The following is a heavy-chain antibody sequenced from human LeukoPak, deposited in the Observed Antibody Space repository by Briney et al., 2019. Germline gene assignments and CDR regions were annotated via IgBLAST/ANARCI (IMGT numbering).Heavy chain of an antibody. V-gene: IGHV3-23*01. CDR1: GFTFSSYA. D-gene: IGHD3-10*01. Sequence: GGSLRLSCAASGFTFSSYAMSWVRQAPGKGLEWVSAISGSGGSTYYADSVKGRFTISRDNSKNTLYLQMNSLRAEDTAVYYCATIPLLTMVRGVILDIWGPGTMVNVSS. J-gene: IGHJ3*02. CDR3: ATIPLLTMVRGVILDI. CDR2: ISGSGGST.